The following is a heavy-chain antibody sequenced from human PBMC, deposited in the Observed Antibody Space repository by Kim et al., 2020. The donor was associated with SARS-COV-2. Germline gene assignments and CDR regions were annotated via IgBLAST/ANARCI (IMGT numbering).Heavy chain of an antibody. J-gene: IGHJ4*02. CDR3: ARAARVVGAIPFDY. CDR1: GGSISSYY. D-gene: IGHD1-26*01. Sequence: SETLSLTCTVSGGSISSYYWSWIRQPPGKGLEWIGYIYYSGSTNYNPSLKSRVTISVDTSKNQFSLKLSSVTAADTAVYYCARAARVVGAIPFDYWGQGTLVTVSS. CDR2: IYYSGST. V-gene: IGHV4-59*01.